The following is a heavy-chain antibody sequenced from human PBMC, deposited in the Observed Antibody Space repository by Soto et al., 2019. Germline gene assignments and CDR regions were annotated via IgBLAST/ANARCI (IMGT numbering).Heavy chain of an antibody. V-gene: IGHV1-18*01. Sequence: ASVKVSCKASGYTFTSYGISWVRQAPGQGLEWMGWISAYNGNTNYAQKLQGRVTMTTDTSTSTAYMELRSLRSDDTAVYYYEGLGFFFKGVCWSGPYSSYYYYMDVGGKGTTVTVSS. CDR3: EGLGFFFKGVCWSGPYSSYYYYMDV. CDR1: GYTFTSYG. CDR2: ISAYNGNT. D-gene: IGHD2-8*01. J-gene: IGHJ6*03.